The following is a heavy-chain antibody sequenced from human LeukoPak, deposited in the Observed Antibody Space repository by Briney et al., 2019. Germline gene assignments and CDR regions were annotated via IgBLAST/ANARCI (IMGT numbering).Heavy chain of an antibody. CDR1: GGSISSYY. CDR3: ARAPSGWIRWGYFDY. J-gene: IGHJ4*02. D-gene: IGHD6-19*01. V-gene: IGHV4-59*01. CDR2: IYYSGST. Sequence: SETLSLTCTVSGGSISSYYWCWIRQPPGKGLEWIGYIYYSGSTNYNPSLKSRVTISVDTSKNQFSLKLSSVTAADTAVYYCARAPSGWIRWGYFDYWGQGTLVTVSS.